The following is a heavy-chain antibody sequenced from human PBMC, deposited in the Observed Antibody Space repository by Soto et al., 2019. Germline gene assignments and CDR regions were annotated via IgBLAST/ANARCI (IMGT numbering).Heavy chain of an antibody. V-gene: IGHV4-61*01. CDR1: GGSVSSGSYY. J-gene: IGHJ6*02. Sequence: QVQLQESGPGLVKPSETLSLTCTVSGGSVSSGSYYWSWIRQPPGKGLEWIGYIYYSGSTNYNPSHRSRVTTSVDTSRNQFSLKLSSVTAVATAVYYCARGIEGWYQGRYYYGMDVWGQGTTDTVSS. CDR2: IYYSGST. D-gene: IGHD6-19*01. CDR3: ARGIEGWYQGRYYYGMDV.